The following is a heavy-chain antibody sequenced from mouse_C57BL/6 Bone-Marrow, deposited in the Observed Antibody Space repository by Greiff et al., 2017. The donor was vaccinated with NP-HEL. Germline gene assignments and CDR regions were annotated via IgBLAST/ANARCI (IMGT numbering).Heavy chain of an antibody. CDR1: GFSFNTYA. V-gene: IGHV10-1*01. J-gene: IGHJ4*01. Sequence: EVQLVESGGGLVQPKGSLKLSCAASGFSFNTYAMNWVRQAQGKGLEWVARIRSKSNNYATYYADSVKDRFTISRDDSESILYLQMNNLKTEDTAMYYCVRHEGGGGYYATDYWGQGTSVTVSS. CDR3: VRHEGGGGYYATDY. CDR2: IRSKSNNYAT.